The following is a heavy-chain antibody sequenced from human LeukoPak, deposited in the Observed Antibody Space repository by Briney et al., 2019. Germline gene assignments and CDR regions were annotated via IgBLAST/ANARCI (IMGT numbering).Heavy chain of an antibody. Sequence: GGSLRLSCAASGFTFSRYWMHWVRQAPGKGLVWVSRINSDGSTTTYADSVKGRFTISRDNAKNTLYLQMNSLRAEDTAVYYCVRGYSGSFLDYWGQGTLVTVSS. V-gene: IGHV3-74*01. CDR1: GFTFSRYW. CDR3: VRGYSGSFLDY. CDR2: INSDGSTT. D-gene: IGHD1-26*01. J-gene: IGHJ4*02.